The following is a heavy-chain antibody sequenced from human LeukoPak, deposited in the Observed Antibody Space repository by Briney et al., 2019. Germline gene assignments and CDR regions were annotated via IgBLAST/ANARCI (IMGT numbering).Heavy chain of an antibody. CDR2: IYTRGST. CDR3: ARGAIRSRDYYYYMDV. V-gene: IGHV4-4*07. J-gene: IGHJ6*03. Sequence: ETLSLTCTVSGGSISSYYGSWSRQPAGKGLDWFGRIYTRGSTNYNPSLPSRVTMSADTSTNQLSLQMSSVTAAETAVYYCARGAIRSRDYYYYMDVWGKGTTVTVSS. D-gene: IGHD2-21*01. CDR1: GGSISSYY.